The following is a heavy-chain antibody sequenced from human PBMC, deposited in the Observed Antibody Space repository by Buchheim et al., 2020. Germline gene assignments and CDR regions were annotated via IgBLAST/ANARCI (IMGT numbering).Heavy chain of an antibody. CDR3: ARQARGYYDSSDRWYFDY. V-gene: IGHV4-39*01. Sequence: QLQLQESGPGLVKPSETLSLTCTVPGGSISSSSYYWGWIRQPPGKGLEWIGSIYYSGSTYYNPSIKSRVTISVDTSKNQFSLKLSSVTAADTAVYYCARQARGYYDSSDRWYFDYWGQGTL. D-gene: IGHD3-22*01. CDR1: GGSISSSSYY. CDR2: IYYSGST. J-gene: IGHJ4*02.